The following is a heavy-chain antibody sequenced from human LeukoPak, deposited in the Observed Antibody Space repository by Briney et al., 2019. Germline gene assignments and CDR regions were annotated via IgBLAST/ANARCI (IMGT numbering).Heavy chain of an antibody. CDR1: GYTFTGYY. J-gene: IGHJ4*02. CDR2: INPNSGGT. CDR3: ARELALYGGYVIH. V-gene: IGHV1-2*02. Sequence: ASVKVSCKASGYTFTGYYMHWVRQAPGQGLEWMGWINPNSGGTNYAQKFQGRVTMTRDTSTSTVYMELSSLRSEDTAVYYCARELALYGGYVIHWGQGTLVTVSS. D-gene: IGHD5-12*01.